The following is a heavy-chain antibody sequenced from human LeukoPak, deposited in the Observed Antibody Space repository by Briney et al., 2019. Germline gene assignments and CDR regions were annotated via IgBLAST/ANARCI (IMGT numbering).Heavy chain of an antibody. V-gene: IGHV3-33*01. J-gene: IGHJ6*02. D-gene: IGHD3-10*01. Sequence: GGSLRLSCAASGFSFSGHGMHWVRQAPGEGLEWVALIWYDGSSKYYGDSVKGRFTISRDNSKNTLYLQMNSLRDEDTAVYYCAREYRFGIRAADYYGMDVWGQGTTVTVSS. CDR1: GFSFSGHG. CDR3: AREYRFGIRAADYYGMDV. CDR2: IWYDGSSK.